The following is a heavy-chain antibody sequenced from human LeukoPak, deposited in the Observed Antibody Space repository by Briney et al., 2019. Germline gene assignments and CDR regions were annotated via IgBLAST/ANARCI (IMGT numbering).Heavy chain of an antibody. V-gene: IGHV3-7*01. CDR1: GFSFSSYW. D-gene: IGHD3-22*01. Sequence: VGSLTLSCAASGFSFSSYWMSWLGQAPAKGLEWVANIKQDGSEKYYVDSVKGRFTISRDNAKNSLYLQMNGLRAEDTAVYYCARERLYYYDSSGYSDYWGQGTLVTVSS. CDR3: ARERLYYYDSSGYSDY. CDR2: IKQDGSEK. J-gene: IGHJ4*02.